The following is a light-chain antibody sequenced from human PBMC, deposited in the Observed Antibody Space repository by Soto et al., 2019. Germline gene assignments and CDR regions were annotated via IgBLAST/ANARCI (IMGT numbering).Light chain of an antibody. CDR3: SSFTRSSTYV. Sequence: QSALTQPASVSGSPGQSITISCTGTSSDVGAYNFVSWYQQYPGKASKVMIYEVNNRPSGVSNRFSGSKSGNTASLTISGLQAEDEADYYCSSFTRSSTYVFGSGTKLTVL. CDR1: SSDVGAYNF. CDR2: EVN. V-gene: IGLV2-14*01. J-gene: IGLJ1*01.